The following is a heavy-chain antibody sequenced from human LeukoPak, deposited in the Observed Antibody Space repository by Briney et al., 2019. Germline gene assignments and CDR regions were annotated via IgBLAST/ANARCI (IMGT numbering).Heavy chain of an antibody. Sequence: GASVKVSCKASGYTFTGYYMHWVRQAPGQGLEWMGWINPNSGGTNYAQKFQGRVTMTRDTSISTAYMELSRLRSDDTAVYYCARTYCSGGSCRGKFDPWGQGTLVTVSS. J-gene: IGHJ5*02. D-gene: IGHD2-15*01. CDR3: ARTYCSGGSCRGKFDP. CDR2: INPNSGGT. V-gene: IGHV1-2*02. CDR1: GYTFTGYY.